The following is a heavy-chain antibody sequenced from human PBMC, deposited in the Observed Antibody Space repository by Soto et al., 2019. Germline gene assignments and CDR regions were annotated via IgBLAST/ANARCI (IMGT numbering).Heavy chain of an antibody. D-gene: IGHD3-10*01. Sequence: QLQLQESGPGLVKPSETLSLTCTVSGGSISSSSYYWGWIRQPPGKGLEWIGSIYYSGSTYYNPSLKSRVTISVDTSKNQFSLKLSSVTAADTAVYYCARLTFKGPPRSGVYWGQGTLVTVSS. V-gene: IGHV4-39*01. CDR1: GGSISSSSYY. CDR2: IYYSGST. CDR3: ARLTFKGPPRSGVY. J-gene: IGHJ4*02.